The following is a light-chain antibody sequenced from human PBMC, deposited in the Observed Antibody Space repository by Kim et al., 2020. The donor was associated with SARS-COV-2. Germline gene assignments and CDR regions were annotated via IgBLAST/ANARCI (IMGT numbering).Light chain of an antibody. CDR2: YDS. CDR3: QMWDNAGDHYV. Sequence: APGKTATITCGGNNIGSESVHGYQQKPGQAPVLVIYYDSDRPSGIPDRFSASNSGNTATLTISRVEAGDEADYYCQMWDNAGDHYVFGPGTKVTVL. J-gene: IGLJ1*01. V-gene: IGLV3-21*04. CDR1: NIGSES.